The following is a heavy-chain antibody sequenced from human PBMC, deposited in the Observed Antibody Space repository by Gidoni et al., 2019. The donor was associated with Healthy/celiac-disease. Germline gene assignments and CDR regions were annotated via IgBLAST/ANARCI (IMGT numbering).Heavy chain of an antibody. CDR3: ARDRATTGTASCHDY. V-gene: IGHV3-21*01. J-gene: IGHJ4*02. CDR2: ISSSSSSI. D-gene: IGHD1-1*01. Sequence: EVQLVESGGGLVKPGGSLRLSCEASGFTFSSYSMNWVRQAPGKGLGWLSSISSSSSSIYYADSVKGRFTISRDNAKNSLYLQMNSLRAEDTAVYYCARDRATTGTASCHDYWGQGTLVTVSS. CDR1: GFTFSSYS.